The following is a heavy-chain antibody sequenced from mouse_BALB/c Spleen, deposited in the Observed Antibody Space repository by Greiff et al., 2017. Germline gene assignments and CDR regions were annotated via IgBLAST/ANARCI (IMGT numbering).Heavy chain of an antibody. CDR3: ARSYDGYYYAMDY. J-gene: IGHJ4*01. CDR1: GYTFTDYY. D-gene: IGHD2-3*01. Sequence: EVQLQQSGPELVKPGASVKISCKASGYTFTDYYMNWVKQSHGKSLEWIGLVNPNNGGTSYNQKFKGKATLTVDKSSSTAYMELRSLTSEDSAVYYCARSYDGYYYAMDYWGQGTSVTVSS. CDR2: VNPNNGGT. V-gene: IGHV1-26*01.